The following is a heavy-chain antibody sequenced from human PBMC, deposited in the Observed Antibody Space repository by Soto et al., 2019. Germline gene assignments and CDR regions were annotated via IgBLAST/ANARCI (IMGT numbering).Heavy chain of an antibody. V-gene: IGHV3-33*01. CDR3: VRWYYFQTGGPFDH. CDR1: GLTFSNYG. CDR2: IWYDGIKK. D-gene: IGHD2-8*02. Sequence: QVQLVESGGGVVQPGRSLRLSCEASGLTFSNYGMHWVRQAPGKGLEWVAVIWYDGIKKYYAESVKGRFTISRDNSRNTLFLQINSLSPEDTAVYYCVRWYYFQTGGPFDHWGQGTLVTVSS. J-gene: IGHJ4*02.